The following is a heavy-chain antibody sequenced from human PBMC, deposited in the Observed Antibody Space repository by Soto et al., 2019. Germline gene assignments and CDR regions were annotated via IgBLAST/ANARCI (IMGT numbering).Heavy chain of an antibody. V-gene: IGHV1-8*01. Sequence: QVQLVQSGAEVKKPGASVKVSCKASGYTFTSYDINWVRQATGQGLEWMGWMNPNSGNTGYAQKFQGRVTMTRNTSISRAYMELSSLRSEDTAVYYCAMTLGYCSGGSCTDDAFDIWGQGTMVTVSS. CDR2: MNPNSGNT. J-gene: IGHJ3*02. CDR3: AMTLGYCSGGSCTDDAFDI. D-gene: IGHD2-15*01. CDR1: GYTFTSYD.